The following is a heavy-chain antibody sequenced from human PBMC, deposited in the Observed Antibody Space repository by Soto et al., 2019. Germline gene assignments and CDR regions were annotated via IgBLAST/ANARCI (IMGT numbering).Heavy chain of an antibody. CDR3: ARAITTVTTKGYYGMDV. V-gene: IGHV3-7*03. D-gene: IGHD4-4*01. J-gene: IGHJ6*02. CDR2: IKQDGSEK. Sequence: GGSLRLSCAASGFTFSSYWMSWVRQAPGKGLEWVANIKQDGSEKYYVDSVKGRFTISRDNAKNSLYLQMNSLRAEDTAVYYCARAITTVTTKGYYGMDVWGQGTTVSVSS. CDR1: GFTFSSYW.